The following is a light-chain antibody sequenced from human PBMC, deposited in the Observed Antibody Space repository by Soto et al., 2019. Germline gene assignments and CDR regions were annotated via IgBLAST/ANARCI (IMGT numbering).Light chain of an antibody. Sequence: QSALTQPASVSGSPGQSITISCTGTSSDIGSYNFVSWYQQRPGRAPKLMIFEATKRPSGVPPRFSASKSSNTASLTISGLRAEDEADYYCCSYGGTSSWVFGGGTKVTVL. J-gene: IGLJ3*02. CDR2: EAT. CDR3: CSYGGTSSWV. V-gene: IGLV2-23*01. CDR1: SSDIGSYNF.